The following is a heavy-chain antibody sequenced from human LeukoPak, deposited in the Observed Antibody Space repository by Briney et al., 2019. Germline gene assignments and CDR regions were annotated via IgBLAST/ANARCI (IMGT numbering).Heavy chain of an antibody. CDR1: GASIRSGDYY. D-gene: IGHD2-15*01. V-gene: IGHV4-30-4*01. CDR2: IYDSGST. J-gene: IGHJ3*02. Sequence: SGPELVKPSQTLSLTCTVSGASIRSGDYYWSWIRQPPGKGLEWIGYIYDSGSTYYNPSLKSRITISVDTSENRFSLKLSSVTATDTAVYYCARDCSGGSCYGAFDIWGQGTMVTVSS. CDR3: ARDCSGGSCYGAFDI.